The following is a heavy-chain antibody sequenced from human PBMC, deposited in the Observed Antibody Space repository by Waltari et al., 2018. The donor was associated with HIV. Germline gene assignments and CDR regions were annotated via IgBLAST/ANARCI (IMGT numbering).Heavy chain of an antibody. D-gene: IGHD3-3*01. J-gene: IGHJ6*02. Sequence: QVQLVQSGAWVKKPGASVRISCGTSGYTFISYALHWVRQDPGQRPEWMGWINVGNYNTKYSQKFQDRVTITGDTSASTGYLDLSSLTSEDTAVYFCAREYDFWSGGYHYYGMDVWGQGTTVTVSS. V-gene: IGHV1-3*01. CDR2: INVGNYNT. CDR3: AREYDFWSGGYHYYGMDV. CDR1: GYTFISYA.